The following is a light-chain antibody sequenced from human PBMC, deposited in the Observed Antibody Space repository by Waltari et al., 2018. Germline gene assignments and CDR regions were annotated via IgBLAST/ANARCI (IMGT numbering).Light chain of an antibody. CDR2: KDT. CDR3: QSADSRGTVV. J-gene: IGLJ2*01. CDR1: ALPKQY. Sequence: SYELTQPPSVSVSPGQTARITCSGDALPKQYAYWYQKKPGQAPVLVIYKDTERPSGNPERFSVSRAGPTVTLTISGVQTEDEADYYCQSADSRGTVVFGGGTELTVL. V-gene: IGLV3-25*03.